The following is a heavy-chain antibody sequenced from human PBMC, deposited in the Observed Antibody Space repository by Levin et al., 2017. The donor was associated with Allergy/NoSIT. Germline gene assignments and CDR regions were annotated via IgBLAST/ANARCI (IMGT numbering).Heavy chain of an antibody. D-gene: IGHD3-16*02. CDR2: IIPIFGTA. Sequence: SVKVSCKASGGTFSSYAISWVRQAPGQGLEWMGGIIPIFGTANYAQKFQGRVTITADESTSTAYMELSSLRSEDTAVYYCARSPYDYVWGSYRYLFDYWGQGTLVTVSS. V-gene: IGHV1-69*13. J-gene: IGHJ4*02. CDR1: GGTFSSYA. CDR3: ARSPYDYVWGSYRYLFDY.